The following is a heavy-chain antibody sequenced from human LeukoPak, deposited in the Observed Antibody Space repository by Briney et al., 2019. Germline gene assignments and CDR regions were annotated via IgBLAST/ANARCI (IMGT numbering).Heavy chain of an antibody. CDR1: GFTFSSYG. J-gene: IGHJ4*02. CDR2: ISYDGSNK. Sequence: GRSLRLSCAASGFTFSSYGMHWVRQAPGKGLEWVAVISYDGSNKYYADSVKGRFTISRDNSKNTLYLQMNSLRAEDTAVYYCAKDGTDYDILTGRGGVVDYWGQGTLGTVSS. D-gene: IGHD3-9*01. V-gene: IGHV3-30*18. CDR3: AKDGTDYDILTGRGGVVDY.